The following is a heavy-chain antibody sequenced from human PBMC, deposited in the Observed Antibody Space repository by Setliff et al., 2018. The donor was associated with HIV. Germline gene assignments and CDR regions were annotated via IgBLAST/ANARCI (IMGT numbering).Heavy chain of an antibody. CDR1: GFSFSNYA. Sequence: GSLRLSCAASGFSFSNYAMGWVRQAPGKGLEWVSIISGGGDRTYYADSVKGRFTISRDNAKNTLYLQINSLSAEDTAVFYCAKSSDGGFCAGDNCYGYYFDSWGQGTLVTVSS. V-gene: IGHV3-23*01. CDR3: AKSSDGGFCAGDNCYGYYFDS. J-gene: IGHJ4*02. D-gene: IGHD2-15*01. CDR2: ISGGGDRT.